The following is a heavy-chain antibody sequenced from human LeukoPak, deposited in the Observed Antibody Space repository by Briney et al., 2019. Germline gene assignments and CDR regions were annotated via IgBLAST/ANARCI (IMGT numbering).Heavy chain of an antibody. CDR3: ARGFYRRLAAAGSYLDY. J-gene: IGHJ4*02. D-gene: IGHD6-13*01. CDR2: INHSGST. Sequence: SKTLSLTCAVYWGAFSGYYLSWIRQPPGEGLEWDGEINHSGSTNYNPSLKSRVTISVDTSKNQFSLKLSSVTAADTAVYYCARGFYRRLAAAGSYLDYWGQGTLVTVSS. V-gene: IGHV4-34*01. CDR1: WGAFSGYY.